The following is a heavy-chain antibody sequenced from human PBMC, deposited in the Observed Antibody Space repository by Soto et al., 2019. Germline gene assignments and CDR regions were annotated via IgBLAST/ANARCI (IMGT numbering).Heavy chain of an antibody. CDR3: AKDITMIVVVPPRWAFDI. CDR1: GFTFSSYA. CDR2: ISGSGGST. D-gene: IGHD3-22*01. J-gene: IGHJ3*02. V-gene: IGHV3-23*01. Sequence: GGSLRLSCAASGFTFSSYAMSWVRQAPGKGLEWVSAISGSGGSTYYADSVKGRFTISRDNPKNTLYLQMNSLRAEDTAVYYCAKDITMIVVVPPRWAFDIWGQGTMVTVSS.